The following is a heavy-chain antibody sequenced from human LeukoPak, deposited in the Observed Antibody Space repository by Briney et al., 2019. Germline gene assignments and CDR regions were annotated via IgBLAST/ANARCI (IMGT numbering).Heavy chain of an antibody. V-gene: IGHV4-59*12. Sequence: SETLSLTCTVSGVSISGNYWSWIRQPPGKGLEWIGYIFYTGRTNYNPSLQSRVTISLDTSKSQFSLKVRYVTAADTAVYYCARGLNDSWTGENYWGQGTLVTVSS. D-gene: IGHD3-3*01. CDR3: ARGLNDSWTGENY. CDR2: IFYTGRT. J-gene: IGHJ4*02. CDR1: GVSISGNY.